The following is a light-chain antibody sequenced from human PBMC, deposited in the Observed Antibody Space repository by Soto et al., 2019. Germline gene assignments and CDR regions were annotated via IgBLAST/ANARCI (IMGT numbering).Light chain of an antibody. J-gene: IGLJ2*01. Sequence: QSALTQPASVSGSPGQSITISCTGTSNDIGGYNYVSWYQKNPGKAPKLIIYDFNSRPSGVSNRFSGSKSGNTASLTISGLQAEDEADYYCNSYTSSNTRIFGGGTKLTVL. CDR3: NSYTSSNTRI. CDR1: SNDIGGYNY. V-gene: IGLV2-14*03. CDR2: DFN.